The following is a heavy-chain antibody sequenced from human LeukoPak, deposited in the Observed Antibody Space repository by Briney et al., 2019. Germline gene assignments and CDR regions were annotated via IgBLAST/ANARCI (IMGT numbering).Heavy chain of an antibody. CDR1: GYTFTNYW. CDR3: VRQASSRAH. J-gene: IGHJ4*02. CDR2: IYPDGSDA. V-gene: IGHV5-51*01. Sequence: GESLKISCKGSGYTFTNYWIGWVRQLPGKGLEYMGIIYPDGSDAKYSPSFQGQVTMSVDKSVNTAYLQWSSLKASDTAMYYCVRQASSRAHWGQGTLVTVSS. D-gene: IGHD2-2*01.